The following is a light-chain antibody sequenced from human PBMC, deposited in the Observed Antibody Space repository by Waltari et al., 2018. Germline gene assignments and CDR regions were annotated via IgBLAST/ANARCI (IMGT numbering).Light chain of an antibody. CDR1: QSLGGS. CDR2: GAS. Sequence: EIVLTQSPGTLSLSPGERATLSCRASQSLGGSLAWYQPKPGQAPRLLIFGASRRDAGIPDRFSGSGSATEFSLTISRLEPEDFAVYYCQQFDASPFAFGPGTRVDIK. V-gene: IGKV3-20*01. J-gene: IGKJ3*01. CDR3: QQFDASPFA.